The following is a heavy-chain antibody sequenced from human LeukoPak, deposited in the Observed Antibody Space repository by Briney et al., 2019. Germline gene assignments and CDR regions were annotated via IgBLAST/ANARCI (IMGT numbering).Heavy chain of an antibody. Sequence: SQTLSLTCTVSGGSISSGDYYWSWIRQPPGKGLEWIGYIYYSRSTYYNPSLKSRVTISVDTSKNQFSLKLSSVTAADTAVYYCASRPSGSYYNEWFDPWGQGTLVTVSS. CDR3: ASRPSGSYYNEWFDP. D-gene: IGHD3-10*01. V-gene: IGHV4-30-4*08. CDR1: GGSISSGDYY. J-gene: IGHJ5*02. CDR2: IYYSRST.